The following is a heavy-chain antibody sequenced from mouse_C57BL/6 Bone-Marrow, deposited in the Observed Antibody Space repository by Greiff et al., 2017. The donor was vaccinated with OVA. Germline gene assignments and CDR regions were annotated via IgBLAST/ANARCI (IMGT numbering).Heavy chain of an antibody. CDR2: ISPKANGYTT. D-gene: IGHD1-1*01. Sequence: EVMLVQSGGGLVQPGASLSLSCAASGFTFTDYYMSWVRQPPGKALEWLGFISPKANGYTTEYSASVKGRFTISRDYSQSILYLQMNALSAEDSATYYGARYPHYYGSGPYFDYWGQGTTLTVSA. J-gene: IGHJ2*01. V-gene: IGHV7-3*01. CDR1: GFTFTDYY. CDR3: ARYPHYYGSGPYFDY.